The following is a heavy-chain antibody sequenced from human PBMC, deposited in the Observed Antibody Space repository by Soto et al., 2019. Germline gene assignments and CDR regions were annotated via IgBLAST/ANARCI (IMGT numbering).Heavy chain of an antibody. Sequence: GGSLRLSCAASGFTFSNAWMNWVRQAPGKGLEWVGRIKSKTDGGTTDYAAPVKGRFTISRDDSKNTLYLQMNSLKTEDTAVYYCTTPSAMVRGVNTPSPSYYYYGMDVWGQGTTVTVSS. J-gene: IGHJ6*02. CDR3: TTPSAMVRGVNTPSPSYYYYGMDV. CDR1: GFTFSNAW. CDR2: IKSKTDGGTT. D-gene: IGHD3-10*01. V-gene: IGHV3-15*07.